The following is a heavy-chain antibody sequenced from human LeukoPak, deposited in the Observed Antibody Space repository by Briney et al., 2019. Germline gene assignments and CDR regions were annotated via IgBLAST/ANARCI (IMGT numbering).Heavy chain of an antibody. J-gene: IGHJ4*02. CDR1: GFTFSSYD. Sequence: GGSLRLSCAASGFTFSSYDMHWVRQATGKGLELVSAIGTAGDTYYPGSVKGRFTISRENAKNSLYLQMNSLRAEDTAMYYCAKDGIVVSYFDYWGQGTLVTVSS. CDR2: IGTAGDT. CDR3: AKDGIVVSYFDY. V-gene: IGHV3-13*04. D-gene: IGHD3-22*01.